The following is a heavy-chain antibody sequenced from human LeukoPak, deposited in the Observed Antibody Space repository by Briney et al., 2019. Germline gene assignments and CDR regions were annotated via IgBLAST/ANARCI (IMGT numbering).Heavy chain of an antibody. CDR3: ARGLHDRSWYGAH. Sequence: PGRSLRLSCAASGFTFSDYTVQWVRRAPGKGLEWVALLPPDGSYQYYADSLKGRFTISRDNFKNALHLQMNSLRLEDTAVYYCARGLHDRSWYGAHWGQGTLLSVSS. V-gene: IGHV3-30*04. CDR1: GFTFSDYT. CDR2: LPPDGSYQ. J-gene: IGHJ4*02. D-gene: IGHD6-13*01.